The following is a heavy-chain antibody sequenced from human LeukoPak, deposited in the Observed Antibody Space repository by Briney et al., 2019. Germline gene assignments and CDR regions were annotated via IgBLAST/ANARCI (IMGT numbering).Heavy chain of an antibody. CDR2: INPNSGGT. D-gene: IGHD2-2*01. CDR3: ARHAVLGYCSSTSCYFGNYYYYMDV. CDR1: GYTFTGYY. J-gene: IGHJ6*03. Sequence: GASVKVSCKASGYTFTGYYMHWVRQAPGQGLEWMGWINPNSGGTNYAQKLQGRVTMTTDTSTSTAYMELRSLRSDDTAVYYCARHAVLGYCSSTSCYFGNYYYYMDVWGKGTTVTISS. V-gene: IGHV1-2*02.